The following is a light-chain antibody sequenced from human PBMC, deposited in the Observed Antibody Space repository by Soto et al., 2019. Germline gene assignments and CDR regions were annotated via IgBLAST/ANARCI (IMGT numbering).Light chain of an antibody. CDR3: SSYANNNTRV. J-gene: IGLJ3*02. CDR1: SSDVGAYNY. Sequence: QSVLTQPASVSGSPGQSITISCTGTSSDVGAYNYVSWYQQYPGKAPKVMIFDVSSRPSGVSNRFSGSKSGNTASLTISGLQAEDDGDYYCSSYANNNTRVFGGGTKLTVL. V-gene: IGLV2-14*01. CDR2: DVS.